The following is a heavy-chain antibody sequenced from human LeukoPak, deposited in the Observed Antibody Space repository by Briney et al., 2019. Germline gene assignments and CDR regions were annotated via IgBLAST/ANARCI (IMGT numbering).Heavy chain of an antibody. CDR2: IIPIFGTA. CDR3: ARAPGPLTDYFDY. D-gene: IGHD1-14*01. J-gene: IGHJ4*02. CDR1: GGTFSSYA. V-gene: IGHV1-69*13. Sequence: SVKVSCKASGGTFSSYAISWVRQAPGQGLEWMGGIIPIFGTANYAQKFQGRVTITADESTSTAYMELSSLRSEDTTVYYCARAPGPLTDYFDYWGQGTLVTVSS.